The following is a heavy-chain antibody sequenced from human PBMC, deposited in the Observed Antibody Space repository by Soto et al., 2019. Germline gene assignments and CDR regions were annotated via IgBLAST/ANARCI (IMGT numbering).Heavy chain of an antibody. V-gene: IGHV3-23*01. D-gene: IGHD6-19*01. CDR2: ISGSGGST. CDR3: AKPPPGGSSGWYVY. J-gene: IGHJ4*02. CDR1: GFTFSSYA. Sequence: LSCAASGFTFSSYAMSWVRQAPGKGLEWVSAISGSGGSTYYADSVKGRFTISRDNSKNTLYLQMNSLRAEDTAVYYCAKPPPGGSSGWYVYWGQGTLVTVSS.